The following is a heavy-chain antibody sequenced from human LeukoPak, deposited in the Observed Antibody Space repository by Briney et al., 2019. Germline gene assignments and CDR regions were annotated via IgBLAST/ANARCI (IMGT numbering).Heavy chain of an antibody. J-gene: IGHJ4*02. V-gene: IGHV3-30*18. CDR2: ISYDGTYK. D-gene: IGHD3-9*01. CDR1: GFNFSSDG. Sequence: GGSLRLSCAASGFNFSSDGMHWVRQTPGKGLELLAAISYDGTYKYYADSVKGRFTISRDNSKNTMFLQMNSLRAEDTALYYCAKEARDILTHYYWGSQFDYWGQGTLVIVSS. CDR3: AKEARDILTHYYWGSQFDY.